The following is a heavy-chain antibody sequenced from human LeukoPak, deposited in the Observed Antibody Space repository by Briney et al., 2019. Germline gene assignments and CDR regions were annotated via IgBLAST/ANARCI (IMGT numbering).Heavy chain of an antibody. CDR2: ISPYNGNT. V-gene: IGHV1-18*04. Sequence: ASVRVSCTASGYTFTSFDITWVRQAPGQGLEWMAWISPYNGNTFHAQKLQGTVTMTTDTSTSTAYMELRSLRSDDTAMYFCARHGGLGNFFDLDYWGQGTLVTVSS. CDR1: GYTFTSFD. CDR3: ARHGGLGNFFDLDY. D-gene: IGHD3-16*01. J-gene: IGHJ4*02.